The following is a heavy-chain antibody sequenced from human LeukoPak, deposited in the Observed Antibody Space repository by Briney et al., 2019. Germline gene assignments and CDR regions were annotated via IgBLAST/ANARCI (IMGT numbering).Heavy chain of an antibody. J-gene: IGHJ5*02. Sequence: ASVKVSCKASGYTFTSYDINWVRQATGQGLDWMGWMNPNSGNTHYAQKFQGRVTMTRSTSICTAYMKLSSLRYEGTAVDYGAVGLWFGELGANWFDPWGQGTLVTVSS. CDR3: AVGLWFGELGANWFDP. CDR1: GYTFTSYD. V-gene: IGHV1-8*01. D-gene: IGHD3-10*01. CDR2: MNPNSGNT.